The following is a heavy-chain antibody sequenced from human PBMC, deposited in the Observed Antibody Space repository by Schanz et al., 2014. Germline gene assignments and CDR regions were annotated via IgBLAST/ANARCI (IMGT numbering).Heavy chain of an antibody. Sequence: EVQLLESGGGFVQPGGSLRLSCVASGVTFSSYAMSWVRQASGKGLEWVSAISGSGASTYYADSVKGRFTISRDNSKNTLYLQMNSLRAEDTAVYYCAKDQGSYGSGSCSYFDYWGQGTLATVSS. V-gene: IGHV3-23*01. D-gene: IGHD3-10*01. CDR3: AKDQGSYGSGSCSYFDY. J-gene: IGHJ4*02. CDR2: ISGSGAST. CDR1: GVTFSSYA.